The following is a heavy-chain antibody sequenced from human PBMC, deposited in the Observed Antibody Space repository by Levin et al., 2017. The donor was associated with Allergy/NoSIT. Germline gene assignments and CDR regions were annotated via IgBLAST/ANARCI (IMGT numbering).Heavy chain of an antibody. CDR1: GFTFSNAW. D-gene: IGHD6-13*01. CDR3: TTRFMDEQQLVLIISYYYYGMDV. V-gene: IGHV3-15*01. J-gene: IGHJ6*02. Sequence: GESLKISCAASGFTFSNAWMSWVRQAPGKGPEWVGRIKSKTDGGTTDYAAPVKGRFTISRDDSKNTLYLQMNSLKTEDTAVYYCTTRFMDEQQLVLIISYYYYGMDVWGQGTTVTVSS. CDR2: IKSKTDGGTT.